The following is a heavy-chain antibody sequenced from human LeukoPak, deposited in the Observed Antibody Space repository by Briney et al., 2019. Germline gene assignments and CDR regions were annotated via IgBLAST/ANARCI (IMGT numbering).Heavy chain of an antibody. Sequence: GASVKVSCKASGYTFTSYAMNWVRQAPGQGLEWMGWINTNTGNPTYAQGFTGRFVFSLDTSVSTAYLQISSLKAEDTAVYYCARIYCSGGSCYNYYYGMDVWGQGTTVTVSS. V-gene: IGHV7-4-1*02. D-gene: IGHD2-15*01. CDR1: GYTFTSYA. J-gene: IGHJ6*02. CDR3: ARIYCSGGSCYNYYYGMDV. CDR2: INTNTGNP.